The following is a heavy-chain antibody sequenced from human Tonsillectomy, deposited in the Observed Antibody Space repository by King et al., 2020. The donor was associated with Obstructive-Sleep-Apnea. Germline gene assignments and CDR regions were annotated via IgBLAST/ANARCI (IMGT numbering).Heavy chain of an antibody. CDR1: GGSISSYY. D-gene: IGHD6-25*01. Sequence: QLQESGPGLVKPSETLSLTCTVSGGSISSYYWSRVRQPPGKGLEWIGYIYYSVSTNYNPSLKSRVTISVDTSKNQFSLKLSSVTAADTALYYCATRLKDYFDYWGQGTLVTVSS. CDR3: ATRLKDYFDY. V-gene: IGHV4-59*01. CDR2: IYYSVST. J-gene: IGHJ4*02.